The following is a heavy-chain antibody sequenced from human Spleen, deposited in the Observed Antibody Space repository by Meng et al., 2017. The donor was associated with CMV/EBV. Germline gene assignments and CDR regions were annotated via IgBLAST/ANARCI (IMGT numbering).Heavy chain of an antibody. CDR3: ARGVYTRGGTPNDY. CDR1: GGSISSSSYY. CDR2: IYYSGST. D-gene: IGHD5-18*01. J-gene: IGHJ4*02. Sequence: SETLSLTCTVSGGSISSSSYYWSWIRQPPGKGLEWIGYIYYSGSTYYNPSLKSRVTISVDTSENQFSLKLSSVTAADTAVYYCARGVYTRGGTPNDYWGQGTLVTVSS. V-gene: IGHV4-30-4*08.